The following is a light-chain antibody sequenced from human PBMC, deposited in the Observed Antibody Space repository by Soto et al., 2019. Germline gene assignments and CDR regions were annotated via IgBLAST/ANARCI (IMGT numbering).Light chain of an antibody. V-gene: IGLV1-51*01. J-gene: IGLJ1*01. CDR1: SSNIGDNY. Sequence: QSVLTQPPAVSAAPGQQVTISCSGSSSNIGDNYVSWYQHLPGTAPKLVVYGNDRRPSGIPGRFSGSKSGTSATLVITGLQTGDEADYYCGTWDDRLDGNYVFGTGTKVTVL. CDR2: GND. CDR3: GTWDDRLDGNYV.